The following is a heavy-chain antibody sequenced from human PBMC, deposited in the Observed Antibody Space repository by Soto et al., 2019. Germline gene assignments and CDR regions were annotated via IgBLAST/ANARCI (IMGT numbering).Heavy chain of an antibody. D-gene: IGHD3-22*01. CDR1: GFTFSSYW. CDR2: IKQDGSEK. CDR3: ARRAVYYDSSGSLSQEHYFDY. Sequence: GGSLRLSCAASGFTFSSYWMSWVRQAPGKGLEWVANIKQDGSEKYYVDSVKGRFTISRDNAKNSLYLQMNSLRAEDTAVYYCARRAVYYDSSGSLSQEHYFDYWGQGTLVTVSS. V-gene: IGHV3-7*03. J-gene: IGHJ4*02.